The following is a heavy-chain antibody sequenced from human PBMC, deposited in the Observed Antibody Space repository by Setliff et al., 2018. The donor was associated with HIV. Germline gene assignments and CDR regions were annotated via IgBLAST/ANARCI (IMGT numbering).Heavy chain of an antibody. CDR1: GSTFTSYA. J-gene: IGHJ4*02. D-gene: IGHD3-16*02. CDR2: INPSDNRT. CDR3: ARAYYDSVWGSHRYRFYYFDY. V-gene: IGHV1-46*01. Sequence: ASVKVSCKASGSTFTSYAINWVRQAPGQGLEWMGIINPSDNRTYYAQKFQGRVTMTRDTPTSSVYMELRSLRSEDTAVYYCARAYYDSVWGSHRYRFYYFDYWGQGSLVTVSS.